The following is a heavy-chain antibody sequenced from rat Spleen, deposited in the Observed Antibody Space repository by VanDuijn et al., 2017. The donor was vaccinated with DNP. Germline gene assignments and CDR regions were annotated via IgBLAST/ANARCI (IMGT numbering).Heavy chain of an antibody. Sequence: EVQLQESGPGLVKPSQSLSLTCSVTGFSITSSHRWNWIRKFPGDELEWMGYINSAGITNYTPSLKSRISITRDTSKNQFFLQVNSVTTEDTATYYCARYSGYYWYLDFWGPGTMVTVSS. CDR3: ARYSGYYWYLDF. CDR1: GFSITSSHR. J-gene: IGHJ1*01. V-gene: IGHV3-3*01. CDR2: INSAGIT. D-gene: IGHD1-1*01.